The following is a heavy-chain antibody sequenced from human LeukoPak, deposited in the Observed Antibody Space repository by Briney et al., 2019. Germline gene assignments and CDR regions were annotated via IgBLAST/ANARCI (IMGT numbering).Heavy chain of an antibody. CDR3: ARGTPDGGNLF. V-gene: IGHV4-34*01. CDR2: INHSGST. CDR1: GGSFSGYY. Sequence: SSETLSLTCAVYGGSFSGYYWSWIRPPPGKGLEWIGEINHSGSTNYNPSLKSRVTISVDTSKNQFSLKLSSVTAADTAVYYCARGTPDGGNLFWGQGTLVTVSS. J-gene: IGHJ4*02. D-gene: IGHD4-23*01.